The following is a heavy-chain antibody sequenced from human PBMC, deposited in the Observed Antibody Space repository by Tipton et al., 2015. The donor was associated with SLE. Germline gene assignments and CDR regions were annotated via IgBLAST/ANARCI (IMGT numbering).Heavy chain of an antibody. V-gene: IGHV3-66*02. D-gene: IGHD3-22*01. Sequence: LSLTCTVSGGSISSSSYYWGWIRQPPGKGLEWVSVIYSGGSTYYADSVKGRFTISRDNSKNTLYLQMNSLRAEDTAVYYCARVDDIIGSSDYWGQGTLVTVSS. CDR1: GGSISSSSYY. J-gene: IGHJ4*02. CDR3: ARVDDIIGSSDY. CDR2: IYSGGST.